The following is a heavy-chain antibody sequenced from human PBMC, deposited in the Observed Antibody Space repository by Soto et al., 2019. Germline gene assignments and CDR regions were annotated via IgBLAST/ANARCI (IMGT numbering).Heavy chain of an antibody. CDR2: MNPNSGNT. Sequence: GASVKVSFKASGYTFTSYDINWVRQATGQGLEWMGWMNPNSGNTGYAQKFQGRVTMTRNTSISTAYMELSSLRSEDTAVYYCARTIRFLRRYYYYYYMDVWGKGTTVTVSS. CDR1: GYTFTSYD. J-gene: IGHJ6*03. V-gene: IGHV1-8*01. D-gene: IGHD3-3*01. CDR3: ARTIRFLRRYYYYYYMDV.